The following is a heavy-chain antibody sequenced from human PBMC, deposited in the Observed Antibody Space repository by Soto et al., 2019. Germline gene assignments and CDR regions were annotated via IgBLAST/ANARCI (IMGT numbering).Heavy chain of an antibody. V-gene: IGHV3-64*01. CDR1: GFTFSSYA. D-gene: IGHD4-17*01. CDR2: FSSNGGST. J-gene: IGHJ4*02. Sequence: GSLRLSCAASGFTFSSYAMHWVRQAPGKGLEYVSAFSSNGGSTYYANSVKGRFTISRDNSKNTLYLQMGSLRAEDMAVYYCARGPSYSDSYFDYWGQGTLVTVSS. CDR3: ARGPSYSDSYFDY.